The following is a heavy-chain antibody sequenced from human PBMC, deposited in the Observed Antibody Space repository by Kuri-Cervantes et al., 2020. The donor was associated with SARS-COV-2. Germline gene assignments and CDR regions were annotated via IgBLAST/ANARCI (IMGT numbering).Heavy chain of an antibody. CDR3: ARTMDCGGDCYPFDY. V-gene: IGHV1-2*02. D-gene: IGHD2-21*01. Sequence: ASVKVSCKASGYTFTSYGISWVRQAPGQGLEWMGWINPNSGGTNYAQKFQGRVTMTRDTSISTAYMELRSLRSDDTAVYYCARTMDCGGDCYPFDYWGQGTLVTVSS. CDR2: INPNSGGT. CDR1: GYTFTSYG. J-gene: IGHJ4*02.